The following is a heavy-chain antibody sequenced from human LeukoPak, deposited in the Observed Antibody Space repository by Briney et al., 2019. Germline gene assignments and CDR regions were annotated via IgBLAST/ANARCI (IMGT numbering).Heavy chain of an antibody. D-gene: IGHD1-26*01. Sequence: GASVKVSCKASGYTFTSYGITRVRQAPGQGLEWMGWISAYNGNTNYAQKLQGRVTMTTDTSTSTAYMELRSLRSDDTAVYYCARATEKWELTLPHYWGQGTLVTVSS. CDR1: GYTFTSYG. V-gene: IGHV1-18*01. J-gene: IGHJ4*02. CDR3: ARATEKWELTLPHY. CDR2: ISAYNGNT.